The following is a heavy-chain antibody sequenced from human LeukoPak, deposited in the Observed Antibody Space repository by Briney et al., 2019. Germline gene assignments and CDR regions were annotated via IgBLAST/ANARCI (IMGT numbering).Heavy chain of an antibody. J-gene: IGHJ4*02. CDR3: ARGNGFWAPLSY. CDR1: GYPFISYY. D-gene: IGHD3-10*01. Sequence: ASVKVSCKASGYPFISYYIHWVRQAPGQGLEWMGMINPNGGGISYGQKFQGRVTMTTDTSTSTVYMELSSLTSEDMAVYSCARGNGFWAPLSYWGQGTLVTVSS. CDR2: INPNGGGI. V-gene: IGHV1-46*01.